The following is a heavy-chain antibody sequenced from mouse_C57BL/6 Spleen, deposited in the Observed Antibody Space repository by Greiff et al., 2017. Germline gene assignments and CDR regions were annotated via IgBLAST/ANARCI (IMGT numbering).Heavy chain of an antibody. CDR2: ISSGGSYT. D-gene: IGHD2-5*01. V-gene: IGHV5-6*01. J-gene: IGHJ3*01. CDR1: GFTFSSYG. Sequence: EVKLVESGGDLVKPGGSLKLSCAASGFTFSSYGMSWVRQTPDKRLEWVATISSGGSYTYYPDSVKGRFTISRDNAKNTLYLQMSSLKSEDTAMYYCARYYSNYSAWFAYWGQGTLVTVSA. CDR3: ARYYSNYSAWFAY.